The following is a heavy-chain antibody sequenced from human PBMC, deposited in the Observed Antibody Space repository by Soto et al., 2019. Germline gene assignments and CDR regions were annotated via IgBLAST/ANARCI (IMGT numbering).Heavy chain of an antibody. CDR1: GGSISSGGYY. CDR3: ARGGYGGNSGEIDY. Sequence: SETLSLTCTVSGGSISSGGYYWSWIRQHPGKGLEWIGYIYYSGSTYYNPSLKSRVTISVDTSKNQFSLKLSSVTAADTAVYYCARGGYGGNSGEIDYRGQGTLVTLSS. J-gene: IGHJ4*02. CDR2: IYYSGST. V-gene: IGHV4-31*03. D-gene: IGHD4-17*01.